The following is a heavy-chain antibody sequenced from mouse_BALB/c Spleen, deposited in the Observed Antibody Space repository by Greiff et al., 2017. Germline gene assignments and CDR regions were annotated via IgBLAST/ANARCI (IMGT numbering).Heavy chain of an antibody. J-gene: IGHJ1*01. CDR1: GFTFSSYA. V-gene: IGHV5-9-3*01. CDR2: ISSGGSYT. Sequence: EVQLVESGGGLVKPGGSLKLSCAASGFTFSSYAMSWVRQTPEKRLEWVATISSGGSYTYYPDSVKGRFTISRDNAKNTLYLQMSSLRSEDTAMYYCARRGYDYDDGYWYFDVWGAGTTVTVSS. D-gene: IGHD2-4*01. CDR3: ARRGYDYDDGYWYFDV.